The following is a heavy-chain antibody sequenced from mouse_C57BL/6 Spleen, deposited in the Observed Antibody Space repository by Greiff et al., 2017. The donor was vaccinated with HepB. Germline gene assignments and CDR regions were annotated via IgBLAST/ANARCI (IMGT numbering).Heavy chain of an antibody. CDR3: APYYYGSSYEGYWYFDV. J-gene: IGHJ1*03. D-gene: IGHD1-1*01. CDR2: INPNNGGT. Sequence: VQLQQSGPELVKPGASVKISCKASGYTFTDYYMNWVKQSHGKSLEWIGDINPNNGGTSYNQKFKGKATLTVDKSSSTAYMELRSLTSEDSAVYYCAPYYYGSSYEGYWYFDVWGTGTTVTVSS. V-gene: IGHV1-26*01. CDR1: GYTFTDYY.